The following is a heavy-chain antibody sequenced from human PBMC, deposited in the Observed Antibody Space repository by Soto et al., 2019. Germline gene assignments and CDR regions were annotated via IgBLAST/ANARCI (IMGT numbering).Heavy chain of an antibody. D-gene: IGHD3-10*01. Sequence: SVKVSCKASGGTFSSYTISWVRQAPGQGLEWMGRIIPILGIANYAQKFQGRVTITADKSTSTAYMELSSLRSEDTAVYYCARDPVHLVYGPDHNWFDPWGQGTLVTVSS. V-gene: IGHV1-69*04. CDR3: ARDPVHLVYGPDHNWFDP. CDR2: IIPILGIA. CDR1: GGTFSSYT. J-gene: IGHJ5*02.